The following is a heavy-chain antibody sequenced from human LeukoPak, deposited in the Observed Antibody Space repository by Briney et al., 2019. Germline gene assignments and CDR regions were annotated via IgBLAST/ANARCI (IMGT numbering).Heavy chain of an antibody. J-gene: IGHJ4*02. D-gene: IGHD3-16*02. Sequence: SETLSLTCVVYGGSFRAFYWSWLRQPPGKGLEWIGEINESGTTNYNPSLKSRVTISIDTSKNQFSLRLSSVTAADTAVYYCASSRIYYDYVWGSYLTYWGQGTLVTVSS. V-gene: IGHV4-34*01. CDR1: GGSFRAFY. CDR3: ASSRIYYDYVWGSYLTY. CDR2: INESGTT.